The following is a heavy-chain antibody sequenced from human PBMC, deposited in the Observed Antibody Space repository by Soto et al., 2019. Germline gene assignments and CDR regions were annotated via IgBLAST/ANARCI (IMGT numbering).Heavy chain of an antibody. CDR1: GYSFTSYW. D-gene: IGHD3-16*02. CDR3: ARGSQFRLGDLSGGDAFDI. Sequence: GESLKISCKGSGYSFTSYWIGWVRQMPGKGLEWMGIIYPGDSDTRYSPSFQGQVTISADKSISTAYLQWSSLKASDTAVYYCARGSQFRLGDLSGGDAFDIWGQGTMVTVSS. J-gene: IGHJ3*02. CDR2: IYPGDSDT. V-gene: IGHV5-51*01.